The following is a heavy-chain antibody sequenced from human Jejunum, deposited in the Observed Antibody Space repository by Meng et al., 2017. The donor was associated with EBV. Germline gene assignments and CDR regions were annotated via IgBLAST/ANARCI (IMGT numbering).Heavy chain of an antibody. J-gene: IGHJ5*02. CDR1: GDIFTSDA. V-gene: IGHV7-4-1*02. CDR2: INTNTGKP. CDR3: ARGSNWFDR. Sequence: QGEVVQLGSEVKKPGAAAKVSCKASGDIFTSDAINWVRQTPGHGLEWMGWINTNTGKPMYVQGFTGRFVFSLDNSVNTAYLQINSLQTDDTAVYYCARGSNWFDRWGQGTLVTVSS.